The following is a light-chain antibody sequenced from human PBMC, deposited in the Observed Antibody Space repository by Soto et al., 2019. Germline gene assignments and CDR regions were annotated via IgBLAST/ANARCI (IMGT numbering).Light chain of an antibody. Sequence: QSVLTQPPSVSGAPGQRVTISCIGSSSNIGAGFDVNWYQQLPGTAPKLLIYANTNRPSGVPDRFSGSKSGTSASLAITGLQAEDEAYYYCQSYDKSLRWVFAGGTKLTVL. J-gene: IGLJ2*01. CDR2: ANT. CDR3: QSYDKSLRWV. V-gene: IGLV1-40*01. CDR1: SSNIGAGFD.